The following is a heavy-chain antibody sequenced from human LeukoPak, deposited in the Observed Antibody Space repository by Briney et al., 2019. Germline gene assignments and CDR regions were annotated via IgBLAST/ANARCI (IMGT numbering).Heavy chain of an antibody. V-gene: IGHV4-30-2*01. CDR3: AGRLDGYNYRWFDP. Sequence: SQTLSLTCAVSGGSISSGGYPWRWIRQPPGKGLEWIGYIYHSGSTYYNPSLKSRVTISVDRSKNQFSLKLSSVTAADTAVYYCAGRLDGYNYRWFDPWGQGTLVTVSS. J-gene: IGHJ5*02. CDR1: GGSISSGGYP. D-gene: IGHD5-24*01. CDR2: IYHSGST.